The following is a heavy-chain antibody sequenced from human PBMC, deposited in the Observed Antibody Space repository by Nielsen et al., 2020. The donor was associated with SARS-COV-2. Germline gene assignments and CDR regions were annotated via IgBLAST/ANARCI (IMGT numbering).Heavy chain of an antibody. Sequence: GESLKISCKGSGCSFTSYWISWVRQMPGKGLEWMGIIYPGDSDTRYSPSFQGQVTISADKSISTAYLQWSSLKASDSAMYYCARHLSIGSIDPFDFWGQGTMVTVSS. V-gene: IGHV5-51*01. CDR2: IYPGDSDT. CDR3: ARHLSIGSIDPFDF. CDR1: GCSFTSYW. D-gene: IGHD1-26*01. J-gene: IGHJ3*01.